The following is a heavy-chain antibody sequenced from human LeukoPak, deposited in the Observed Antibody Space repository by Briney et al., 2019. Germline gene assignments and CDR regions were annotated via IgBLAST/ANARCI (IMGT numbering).Heavy chain of an antibody. Sequence: SETLSLTCTVSGGSVSSGSYYWSWIRQPPGKGLEWIGYIYYSGSTNYNPSLKSRVTISVDTSKNQFSLKLSSVTAADTAVYYCARNEYNWNYFDYWGQGTLVTVSS. J-gene: IGHJ4*02. CDR3: ARNEYNWNYFDY. CDR2: IYYSGST. D-gene: IGHD1-20*01. CDR1: GGSVSSGSYY. V-gene: IGHV4-61*01.